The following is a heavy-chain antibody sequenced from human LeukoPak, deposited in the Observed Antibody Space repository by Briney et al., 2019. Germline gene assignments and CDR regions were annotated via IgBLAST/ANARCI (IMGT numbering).Heavy chain of an antibody. CDR3: ASKDGYCSGGSCFGAFDI. V-gene: IGHV3-30-3*01. D-gene: IGHD2-15*01. CDR2: ISYDGSNK. CDR1: GFTFSSYA. Sequence: GGSLRLSCAASGFTFSSYAMHWVRQAPGKGLEWVAVISYDGSNKYYADSVKGRFTISRDNSKNTLYLQMNSLRAEDTAVYYCASKDGYCSGGSCFGAFDIWGQGTMVTVSS. J-gene: IGHJ3*02.